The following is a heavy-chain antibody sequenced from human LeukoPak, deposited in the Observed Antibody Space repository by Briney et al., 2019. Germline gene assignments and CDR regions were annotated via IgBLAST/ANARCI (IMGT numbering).Heavy chain of an antibody. CDR2: ISGSSYYI. D-gene: IGHD2-2*01. J-gene: IGHJ4*02. CDR1: GFTFSSYT. V-gene: IGHV3-21*01. CDR3: ARVERYCSSTSCLKFDY. Sequence: GGSLRLSCAASGFTFSSYTINWVRQAPGKGLEWVSSISGSSYYIYYADSVRGRFTISRDNAKNSGYLQMNSLRAEDTAVYYCARVERYCSSTSCLKFDYWGQGTLVTVSS.